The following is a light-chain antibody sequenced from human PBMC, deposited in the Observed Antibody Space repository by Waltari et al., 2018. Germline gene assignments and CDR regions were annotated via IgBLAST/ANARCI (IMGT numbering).Light chain of an antibody. J-gene: IGLJ3*02. V-gene: IGLV2-14*01. CDR3: SSYTSSSTWV. Sequence: QSALTQPASVSGSPGQSITISCTGTSSDVGGYNYVSWYQQHPGKAPKLMIYDVSNRPSGVSNRFSGSKSGNTASLPISGLQAKDEADYYCSSYTSSSTWVFGGGTKLTVL. CDR2: DVS. CDR1: SSDVGGYNY.